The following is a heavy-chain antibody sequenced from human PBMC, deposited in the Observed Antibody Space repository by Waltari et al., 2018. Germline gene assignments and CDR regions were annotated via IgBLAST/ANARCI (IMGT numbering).Heavy chain of an antibody. Sequence: QVQLVQSGAEVKKPGASVKVSCKASGYTFPSYAMHWVPQPPGQRLEWMGWINAGNGNTKYSQKFQGRVTITRDTSASTAYMELSSLRSEDTAVYYCARVNGPHYYYGMDVWGQGTTVTVSS. CDR1: GYTFPSYA. CDR2: INAGNGNT. V-gene: IGHV1-3*01. D-gene: IGHD2-8*01. J-gene: IGHJ6*02. CDR3: ARVNGPHYYYGMDV.